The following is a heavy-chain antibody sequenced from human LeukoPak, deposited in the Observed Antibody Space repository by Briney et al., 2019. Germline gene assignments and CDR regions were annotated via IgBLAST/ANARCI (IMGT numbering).Heavy chain of an antibody. CDR3: AKDSKSGWYYFDY. CDR2: IWYDGSNK. J-gene: IGHJ4*02. Sequence: GGSLRLSCAASGFTFSSYGMHWVRQAPGKGLEWVAVIWYDGSNKYCADSVKGRFTISRDNSKNTLYLQMNSLRAEDTAVYYCAKDSKSGWYYFDYWGQGTLVTVSS. V-gene: IGHV3-33*06. CDR1: GFTFSSYG. D-gene: IGHD6-19*01.